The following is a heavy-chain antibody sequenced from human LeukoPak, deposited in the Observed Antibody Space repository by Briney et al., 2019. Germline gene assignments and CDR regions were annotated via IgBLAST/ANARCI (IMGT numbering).Heavy chain of an antibody. J-gene: IGHJ4*02. CDR1: GYRLSDLS. CDR2: FDPADGET. Sequence: GSVKVSCNVSGYRLSDLSMHWVRQTPEKGLEWMGGFDPADGETLYAHKFQGRVTMTEDTSTDTAYMELSSLRSDDTAVYFCTTPYGMATTGFDFWGQGTLVSV. CDR3: TTPYGMATTGFDF. V-gene: IGHV1-24*01. D-gene: IGHD1-1*01.